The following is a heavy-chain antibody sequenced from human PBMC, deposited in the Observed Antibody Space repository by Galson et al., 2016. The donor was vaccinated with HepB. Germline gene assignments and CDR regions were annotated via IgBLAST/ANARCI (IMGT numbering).Heavy chain of an antibody. D-gene: IGHD2/OR15-2a*01. J-gene: IGHJ4*02. CDR1: GYRFNDYW. CDR3: ARQASGGQNIDY. V-gene: IGHV5-10-1*01. Sequence: QSGAEVKKPGESLRISCEGPGYRFNDYWINWVRQKPGKGLEWMGRIDPGDSYTEYRPSLQGHVTISADTSLGSAYLQLSGLKASDTAIYYCARQASGGQNIDYWGPGTLVIVSS. CDR2: IDPGDSYT.